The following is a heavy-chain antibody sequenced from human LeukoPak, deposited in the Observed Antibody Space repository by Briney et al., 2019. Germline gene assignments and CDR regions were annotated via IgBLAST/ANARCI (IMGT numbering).Heavy chain of an antibody. J-gene: IGHJ3*02. CDR1: GDSISTYY. D-gene: IGHD6-19*01. Sequence: SETLSLTCTVSGDSISTYYWGWIRQPAGKRLEWIGRIYTSGSTNYNPSLESRVTMSVDTSKNQFSLNLSSVTAADTAVYYCARAISSGWFKNAFDIWGQGTMVIVSS. V-gene: IGHV4-4*07. CDR3: ARAISSGWFKNAFDI. CDR2: IYTSGST.